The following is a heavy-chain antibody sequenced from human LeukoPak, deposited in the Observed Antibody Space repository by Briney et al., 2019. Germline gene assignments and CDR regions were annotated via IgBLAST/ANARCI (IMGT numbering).Heavy chain of an antibody. CDR3: ARDKNLAYCGGDCYPET. CDR1: GDSISSGSYY. J-gene: IGHJ5*02. Sequence: SETLSLTCTVSGDSISSGSYYWSWIRQPAGKGLEWIGRIYTSGSTDYNPSLKSRVTISVDTSKNQFSLKLSSVTAADTAVYYCARDKNLAYCGGDCYPETWGQGALVTVSS. V-gene: IGHV4-61*02. CDR2: IYTSGST. D-gene: IGHD2-21*01.